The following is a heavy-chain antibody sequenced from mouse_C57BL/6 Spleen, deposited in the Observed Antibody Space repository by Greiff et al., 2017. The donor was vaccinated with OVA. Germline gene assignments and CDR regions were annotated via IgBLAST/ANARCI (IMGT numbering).Heavy chain of an antibody. J-gene: IGHJ2*01. CDR3: ACICDGYPYDIDY. CDR1: GYNIKNSY. Sequence: VQLQQSVAELVRPGASVKLSCTASGYNIKNSYMHWVKQRPEQGLEWIGRIDPANGNTKYAPKFQGKATITADTSSNTAYLQLSSLTSEDTAIYYCACICDGYPYDIDYWGQGTTLTVSS. CDR2: IDPANGNT. V-gene: IGHV14-3*01. D-gene: IGHD2-3*01.